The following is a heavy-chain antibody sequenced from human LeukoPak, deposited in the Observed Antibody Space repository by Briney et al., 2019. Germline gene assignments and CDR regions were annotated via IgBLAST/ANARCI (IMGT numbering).Heavy chain of an antibody. CDR1: GGSFSGYY. J-gene: IGHJ6*03. V-gene: IGHV4-34*01. CDR2: INHSGST. CDR3: ARRLRYIYGLGEYYYYMDV. Sequence: SETLSLTCAVYGGSFSGYYCSWIRQPPGQGLEWIGDINHSGSTNYNPSLKSRVTISLDTCTNQLSLKLSSVTAADTVVYYCARRLRYIYGLGEYYYYMDVWGKGTTVTVSS. D-gene: IGHD5-18*01.